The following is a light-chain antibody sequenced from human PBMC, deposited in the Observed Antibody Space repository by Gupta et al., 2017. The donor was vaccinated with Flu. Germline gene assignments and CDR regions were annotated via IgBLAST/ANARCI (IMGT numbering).Light chain of an antibody. CDR3: AAWDDSLNGRV. Sequence: QSVLTQPPSASGTPGQRVPISCSGSSPNIGSNAVNWYQQLPGTAPKLLIYNINQRPSGVPDRFSGSKSGTSASLAISGLQSEDEADYYCAAWDDSLNGRVFGGGTKLTVL. CDR2: NIN. V-gene: IGLV1-44*01. CDR1: SPNIGSNA. J-gene: IGLJ3*02.